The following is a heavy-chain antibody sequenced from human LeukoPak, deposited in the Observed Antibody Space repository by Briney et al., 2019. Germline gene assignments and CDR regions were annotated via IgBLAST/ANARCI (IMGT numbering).Heavy chain of an antibody. CDR2: MRQDGNEK. V-gene: IGHV3-7*01. J-gene: IGHJ4*02. CDR3: ARAQLVSMVADY. CDR1: GFTFSSYW. Sequence: GGSLRLSCVASGFTFSSYWMTWVRQAPGKGLEWVANMRQDGNEKYYVDSVRGRFTISRDNAKNSLYLQMNSLRADDTAVYYCARAQLVSMVADYWGQGTLVTVSS. D-gene: IGHD3-10*01.